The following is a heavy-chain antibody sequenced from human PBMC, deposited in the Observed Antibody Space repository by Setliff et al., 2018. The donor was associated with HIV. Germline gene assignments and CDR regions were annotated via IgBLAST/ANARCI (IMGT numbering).Heavy chain of an antibody. CDR1: GFTFSTYG. V-gene: IGHV3-30*18. CDR3: VKDQSRIASRPGDY. CDR2: ILYDGSNK. J-gene: IGHJ4*02. D-gene: IGHD6-6*01. Sequence: QPGGSLRLSCEASGFTFSTYGMHWVRQAPGKGLEWVSVILYDGSNKFYVDSVKGRFTISREKSKNTLYLQMNSLRPEDTAVYYCVKDQSRIASRPGDYWGQGTLVTVSS.